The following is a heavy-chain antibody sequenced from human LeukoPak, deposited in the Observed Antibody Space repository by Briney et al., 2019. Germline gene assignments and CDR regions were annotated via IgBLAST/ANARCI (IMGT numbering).Heavy chain of an antibody. Sequence: ASVKVSCKASGYTFTGYYMHWVRQAPGQGLEWMGWINPNSGGTNYAQKFQGRVTMTRDTSISTAYMELRRLRSDDTAVYYCAKDAQGGYIRGAFDIWGQGTMVTVSS. D-gene: IGHD5-24*01. CDR2: INPNSGGT. J-gene: IGHJ3*02. CDR3: AKDAQGGYIRGAFDI. V-gene: IGHV1-2*02. CDR1: GYTFTGYY.